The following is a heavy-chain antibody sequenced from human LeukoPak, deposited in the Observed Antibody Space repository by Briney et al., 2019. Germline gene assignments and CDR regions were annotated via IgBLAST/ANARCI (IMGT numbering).Heavy chain of an antibody. V-gene: IGHV1-18*01. J-gene: IGHJ4*02. CDR2: ISAYNGNT. Sequence: GASVKVSCKPSGYSFTSYGISWVRQAPGQGLEWMGWISAYNGNTNYAKKLQGRITMTTDTSTSTAYMELRSLRSDDTAVYYCARDPNTLGYCSSTSCYYFDYWGQGTLVTVSS. D-gene: IGHD2-2*01. CDR1: GYSFTSYG. CDR3: ARDPNTLGYCSSTSCYYFDY.